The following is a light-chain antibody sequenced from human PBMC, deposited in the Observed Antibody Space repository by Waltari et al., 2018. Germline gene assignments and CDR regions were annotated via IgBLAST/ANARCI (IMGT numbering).Light chain of an antibody. CDR1: QSVLYNSNNKNY. CDR3: QQYYTTPLT. Sequence: DIVMTQSPDSLAVSLGERATINCKSSQSVLYNSNNKNYLAWYRQKPGQSPKLLIYCASTRESGVPYRFSGSGSGTDFTLTISSLQAEDVAVYYCQQYYTTPLTFGGGTTVEIK. J-gene: IGKJ4*01. CDR2: CAS. V-gene: IGKV4-1*01.